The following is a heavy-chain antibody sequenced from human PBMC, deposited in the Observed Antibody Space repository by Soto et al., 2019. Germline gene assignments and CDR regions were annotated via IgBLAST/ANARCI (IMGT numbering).Heavy chain of an antibody. CDR3: ARRYGYSFYY. J-gene: IGHJ4*02. D-gene: IGHD5-18*01. CDR2: IYYSGTT. V-gene: IGHV4-59*08. CDR1: GGSISSYY. Sequence: QVQLQESGPGLVKPSETLSLTCTVSGGSISSYYWSWIRQPPGKGLEWIGYIYYSGTTNYNPSLKSRVTISVDTSKNQLSLKLSSVTAAATAVYYCARRYGYSFYYWGQGPLVTVSS.